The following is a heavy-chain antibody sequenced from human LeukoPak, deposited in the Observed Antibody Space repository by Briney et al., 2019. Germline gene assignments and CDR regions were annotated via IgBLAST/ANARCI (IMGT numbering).Heavy chain of an antibody. Sequence: GGSLRLSCAASGFTFSDYYMSRIRQAPGKGLEWVSYISSSGSTIYYADSVKGRSTISRDNAKNSLYLQMNSLRAEDTAVYYCARGEWDIVVVPAAIDAFDIWGQGTMVTVSS. V-gene: IGHV3-11*01. CDR3: ARGEWDIVVVPAAIDAFDI. J-gene: IGHJ3*02. CDR1: GFTFSDYY. CDR2: ISSSGSTI. D-gene: IGHD2-2*01.